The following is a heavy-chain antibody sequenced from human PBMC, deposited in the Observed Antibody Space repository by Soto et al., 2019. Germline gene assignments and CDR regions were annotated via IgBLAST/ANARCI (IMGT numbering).Heavy chain of an antibody. Sequence: EVQLLESGGGLVQPGGSLRLSCAASGFTFSSYAMTWVRQAPGKGLEWVSALSGSGVSTYYADSVKGRFTMSRHNSKNTLNLKMTILRAEDTAVYYCAKGGGSKDYYDTSGYYLYYYYAMDVWGQGTTVTVSS. J-gene: IGHJ6*02. CDR2: LSGSGVST. D-gene: IGHD3-22*01. CDR3: AKGGGSKDYYDTSGYYLYYYYAMDV. V-gene: IGHV3-23*01. CDR1: GFTFSSYA.